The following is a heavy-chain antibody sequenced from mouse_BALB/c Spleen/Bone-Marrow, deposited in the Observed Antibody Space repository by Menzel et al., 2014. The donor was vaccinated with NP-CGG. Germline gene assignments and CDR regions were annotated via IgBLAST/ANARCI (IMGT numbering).Heavy chain of an antibody. D-gene: IGHD4-1*01. CDR2: IRNKAYGDTT. CDR1: GFTFSDYY. CDR3: ATDIDCESDGAGTMDY. Sequence: EVQLQQSGGGLVQPGGSLRLSCATSGFTFSDYYISWVRQPPGKALEWLGFIRNKAYGDTTEYSASVKGRFTISRDNSQSILYLQMNTLRAEDSGTYYCATDIDCESDGAGTMDYWGQGTSVTVSS. V-gene: IGHV7-3*02. J-gene: IGHJ4*01.